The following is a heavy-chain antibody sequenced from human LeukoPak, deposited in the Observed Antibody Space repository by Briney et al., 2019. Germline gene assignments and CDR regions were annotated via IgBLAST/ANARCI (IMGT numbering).Heavy chain of an antibody. CDR3: ARQVPAAGTADYFDY. CDR1: AGSISSSSYY. V-gene: IGHV4-39*01. J-gene: IGHJ4*02. D-gene: IGHD6-13*01. CDR2: IYYSGST. Sequence: SETLSLTCTVSAGSISSSSYYWGWLRQPPGEGLEWTGSIYYSGSTYYNPSLKSRFTISVDTSKNQFSLKLSSVTAADTAVYYCARQVPAAGTADYFDYWGQGALVTVSS.